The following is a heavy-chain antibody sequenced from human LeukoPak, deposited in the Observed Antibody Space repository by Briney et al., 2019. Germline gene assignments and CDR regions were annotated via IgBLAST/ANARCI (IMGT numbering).Heavy chain of an antibody. CDR3: ARHQNGFDP. J-gene: IGHJ5*02. CDR1: GGSISSSSYH. CDR2: IYYSGST. Sequence: SETLSLTCTVSGGSISSSSYHWGWIRQPPGKGLEWIGSIYYSGSTYYNPSLKSRVTISVDTSKNQFSLKLSSVTAADTAVYYCARHQNGFDPWGQGTLVTVSS. V-gene: IGHV4-39*01.